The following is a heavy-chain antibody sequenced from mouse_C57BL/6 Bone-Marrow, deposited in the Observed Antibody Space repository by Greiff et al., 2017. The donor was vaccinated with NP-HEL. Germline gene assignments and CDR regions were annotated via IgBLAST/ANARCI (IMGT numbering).Heavy chain of an antibody. CDR1: GFTFSDYG. Sequence: EVNVVESGGGLVQPGGSLKLSCAASGFTFSDYGMAWVRQAPRKGPEWVAFISNLAYSIYYADTVTGRFTISRENAKNTLYLEMSSLRSEDTAMYYCARQGITTVVATGYYAMDYWGQGTSVTVSS. V-gene: IGHV5-15*01. CDR2: ISNLAYSI. CDR3: ARQGITTVVATGYYAMDY. D-gene: IGHD1-1*01. J-gene: IGHJ4*01.